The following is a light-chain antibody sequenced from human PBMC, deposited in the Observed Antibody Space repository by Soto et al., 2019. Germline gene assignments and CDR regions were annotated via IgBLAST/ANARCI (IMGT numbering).Light chain of an antibody. CDR3: SSYAGSNNLL. Sequence: QSVLTQPPSASGSPGQSVAISCTGTNSDIGNYNFVSWYQQHPGKAPKLMIYEVNKRPSGVPDRFSGSKSGNTASLTVSGLQPEDEADYYCSSYAGSNNLLFGGGTKVTV. CDR2: EVN. J-gene: IGLJ2*01. V-gene: IGLV2-8*01. CDR1: NSDIGNYNF.